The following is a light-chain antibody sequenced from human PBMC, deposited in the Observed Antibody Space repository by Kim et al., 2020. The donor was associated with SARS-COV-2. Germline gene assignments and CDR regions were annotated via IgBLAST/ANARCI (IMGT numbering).Light chain of an antibody. J-gene: IGLJ2*01. CDR3: YSYADYSTPVI. Sequence: AITISSTGTRSDVGSDNLVSWYQHHPGKAPKVIISEVTKRPSGVSNRFSGSKSGNTASLTISGLQAEDEADYYCYSYADYSTPVIFGGGTQLTVL. V-gene: IGLV2-23*02. CDR2: EVT. CDR1: RSDVGSDNL.